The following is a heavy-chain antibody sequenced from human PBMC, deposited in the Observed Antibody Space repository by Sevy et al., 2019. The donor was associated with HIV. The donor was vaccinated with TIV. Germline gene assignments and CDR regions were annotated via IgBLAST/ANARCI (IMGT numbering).Heavy chain of an antibody. CDR2: IRYDGSNK. J-gene: IGHJ4*02. D-gene: IGHD3-3*01. V-gene: IGHV3-30*02. CDR3: GREITIFGVVIDY. CDR1: GFTFSSYG. Sequence: GGSLRLSCAASGFTFSSYGMHWVRQAPGKGLEWVAFIRYDGSNKYYVDSVKGRFTISRDNSKNTLYLQMNSLRAEDTAVYYCGREITIFGVVIDYWGQGTLVTVSS.